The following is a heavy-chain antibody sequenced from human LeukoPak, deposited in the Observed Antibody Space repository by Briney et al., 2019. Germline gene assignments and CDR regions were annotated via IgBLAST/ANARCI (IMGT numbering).Heavy chain of an antibody. CDR1: GGTFSSYA. V-gene: IGHV1-69*01. D-gene: IGHD6-13*01. CDR3: AKEMAAADPTEGWYFDY. Sequence: SVKVSCKASGGTFSSYAISWVRQAPGQGLEWMGGIIPIFGTANYAQKFQGRVTITADESASTAYMELSSLRSEDTAVYYCAKEMAAADPTEGWYFDYWGQGTLVTVSS. J-gene: IGHJ4*02. CDR2: IIPIFGTA.